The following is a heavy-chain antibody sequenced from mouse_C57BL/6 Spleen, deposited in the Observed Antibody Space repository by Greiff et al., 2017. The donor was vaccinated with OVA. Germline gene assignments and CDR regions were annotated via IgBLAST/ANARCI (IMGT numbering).Heavy chain of an antibody. CDR2: IYPGDGDT. Sequence: VQLQQSGAELVKPGASVKISCKASGYAFSSYWMNWVKQRPGKGLEWIGQIYPGDGDTNYNGKFKGKATLTADKSSSTAYMQLSSLTSEDSAVYFCAREGTAQATYYAMDYWGLGTSVTVSS. V-gene: IGHV1-80*01. D-gene: IGHD3-2*02. CDR3: AREGTAQATYYAMDY. J-gene: IGHJ4*01. CDR1: GYAFSSYW.